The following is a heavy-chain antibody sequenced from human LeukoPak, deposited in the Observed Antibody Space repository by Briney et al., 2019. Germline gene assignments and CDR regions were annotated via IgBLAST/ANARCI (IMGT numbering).Heavy chain of an antibody. V-gene: IGHV4-59*08. CDR3: ARHFHDYGDPYFDY. Sequence: SETLSLTCTVSGGSISSYYWTWIREPPGKGLGWIGYIFYSGSTNYNPSLKSRVTISVDTSKNQFSLKLSSVTAADTAVYYCARHFHDYGDPYFDYWGQGTLVTVSS. CDR1: GGSISSYY. J-gene: IGHJ4*02. CDR2: IFYSGST. D-gene: IGHD4-17*01.